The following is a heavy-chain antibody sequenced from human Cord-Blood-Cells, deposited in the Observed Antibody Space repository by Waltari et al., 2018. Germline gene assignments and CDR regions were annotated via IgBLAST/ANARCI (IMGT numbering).Heavy chain of an antibody. CDR2: IYYSGST. V-gene: IGHV4-39*01. D-gene: IGHD3-22*01. CDR1: GGSISSSSYY. Sequence: QLQLQESGPGLVKPSETLSLTCTVSGGSISSSSYYWGWIRQPPGKGPEWIGSIYYSGSTYYNPSLKSRVTISVDTSKNQFSLKLSSVTAADTAVYYCARGTIISYYYYDSSGSSFDYWGQGTLVTVSS. CDR3: ARGTIISYYYYDSSGSSFDY. J-gene: IGHJ4*02.